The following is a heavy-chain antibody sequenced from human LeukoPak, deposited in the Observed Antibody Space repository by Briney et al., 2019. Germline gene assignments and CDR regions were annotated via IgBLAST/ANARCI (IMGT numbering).Heavy chain of an antibody. CDR2: IKQDGSEK. Sequence: GGSLRLSCVASGFTFNNYAMSWVRQTPGKGLEWVANIKQDGSEKYYVDSVKGRFNIFRDNVKNALYLQMNSLRVDDTGIYYCVRGAYYAAYWGQGTLVTVSS. CDR1: GFTFNNYA. D-gene: IGHD2/OR15-2a*01. V-gene: IGHV3-7*01. J-gene: IGHJ4*02. CDR3: VRGAYYAAY.